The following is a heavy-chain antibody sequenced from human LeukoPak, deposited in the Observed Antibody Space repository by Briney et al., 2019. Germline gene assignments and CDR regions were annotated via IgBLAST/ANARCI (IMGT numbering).Heavy chain of an antibody. CDR3: ARGAVSRDCSGGSCYHFDI. CDR2: MNPSSGNT. D-gene: IGHD2-15*01. CDR1: GYTFTSV. Sequence: ASVKVSCKASGYTFTSVINWVRQATGQGLEWMGWMNPSSGNTDYAPKFQGRVTMTRDISIRTAYMELSSLRSEDTAVYYCARGAVSRDCSGGSCYHFDIWGQGTMVTVSS. J-gene: IGHJ3*02. V-gene: IGHV1-8*01.